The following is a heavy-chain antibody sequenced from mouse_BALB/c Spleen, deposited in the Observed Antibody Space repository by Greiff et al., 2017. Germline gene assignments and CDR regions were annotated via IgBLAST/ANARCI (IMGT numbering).Heavy chain of an antibody. Sequence: VQLQQSGAELVKPGASVKLSCKASGYTFTSYYMYWVKQRPGQGLEWIGEINPSNGGTNFNEKFKSKATLTVDKSSSTAYMQLSSLTSEDSAVYYCTRDGYYGSSLFADWGQGTLVTVSA. CDR2: INPSNGGT. V-gene: IGHV1S81*02. CDR1: GYTFTSYY. CDR3: TRDGYYGSSLFAD. D-gene: IGHD1-1*01. J-gene: IGHJ3*01.